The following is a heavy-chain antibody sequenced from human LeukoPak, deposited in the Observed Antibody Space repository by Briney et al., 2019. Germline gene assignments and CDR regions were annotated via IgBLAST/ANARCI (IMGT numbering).Heavy chain of an antibody. J-gene: IGHJ4*02. CDR3: ARLTDYGGNIPTSFDY. CDR1: GGTFSSYA. Sequence: ASVKVSCKASGGTFSSYAISWVRQAPGQGLEWMGGIIPIFGTANYAQKFQGRVTITADESTSTAYTELSSLRSEDAAVYYCARLTDYGGNIPTSFDYWGQGTLVTVSS. V-gene: IGHV1-69*13. CDR2: IIPIFGTA. D-gene: IGHD4-23*01.